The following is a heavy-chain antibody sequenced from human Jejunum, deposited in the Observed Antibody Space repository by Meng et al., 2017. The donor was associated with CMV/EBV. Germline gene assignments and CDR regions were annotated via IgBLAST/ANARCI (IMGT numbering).Heavy chain of an antibody. Sequence: LSCVVSGASTSPHYWSWIRLSPGRGLEWIGYIYFTGTTSYNPSLKSRVAISIDTSKNQFSLKMTSVTAADTAVYYCARGGSWFDPWGQGTLVTVSS. J-gene: IGHJ5*02. CDR2: IYFTGTT. CDR3: ARGGSWFDP. CDR1: GASTSPHY. V-gene: IGHV4-59*11.